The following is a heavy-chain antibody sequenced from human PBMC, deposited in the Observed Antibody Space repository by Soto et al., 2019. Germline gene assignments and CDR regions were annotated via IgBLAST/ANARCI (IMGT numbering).Heavy chain of an antibody. CDR3: AHRPNSITIFGVVIDAFDI. CDR1: GFSLSTSGVG. V-gene: IGHV2-5*02. D-gene: IGHD3-3*01. Sequence: QITLKESGPTLVKPTQTLTLTCTFSGFSLSTSGVGVGWIRQPPGKALEWLALIYWDDDKRYSPSLKSRLTITKDNSKNQVVLTMTNMDPVDTATYYCAHRPNSITIFGVVIDAFDIWGQGTMVTVSS. CDR2: IYWDDDK. J-gene: IGHJ3*02.